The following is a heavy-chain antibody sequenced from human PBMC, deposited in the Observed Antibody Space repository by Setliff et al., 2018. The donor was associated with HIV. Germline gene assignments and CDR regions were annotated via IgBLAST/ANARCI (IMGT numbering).Heavy chain of an antibody. CDR3: ARGGASSLPLDY. CDR1: GFTFNIYT. D-gene: IGHD6-13*01. CDR2: LSGDSNHI. J-gene: IGHJ4*01. Sequence: GGSLRLSCAASGFTFNIYTMNWVRQAPGKGLEWVSSLSGDSNHIYYADSVKGRFTISRDNAKNSLYLQMNSLRAEDTAIYYCARGGASSLPLDYWGHGTLVTVSS. V-gene: IGHV3-21*01.